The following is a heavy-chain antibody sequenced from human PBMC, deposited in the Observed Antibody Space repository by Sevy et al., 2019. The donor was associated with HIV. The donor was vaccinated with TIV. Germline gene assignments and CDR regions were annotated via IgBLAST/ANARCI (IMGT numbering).Heavy chain of an antibody. CDR3: AKVHWKDTDMGSTGYMDV. CDR1: GFTFSSYG. V-gene: IGHV3-30*18. J-gene: IGHJ6*03. CDR2: ISYDGSNK. Sequence: GGSLRLSCAASGFTFSSYGMHWVRQAPGKGLEWVAVISYDGSNKYYADSVKGRFTISRDNSKNTLYLQMNSLRAEDTAVYYCAKVHWKDTDMGSTGYMDVWGKGTTVTVSS. D-gene: IGHD5-18*01.